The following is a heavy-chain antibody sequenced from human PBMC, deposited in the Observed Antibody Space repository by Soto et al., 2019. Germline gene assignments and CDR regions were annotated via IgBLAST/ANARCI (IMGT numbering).Heavy chain of an antibody. J-gene: IGHJ5*02. CDR3: ARLGAYYQSLVP. Sequence: PSETLSLTCSVSGGSISISNYQWGWIRQPPGKELEWIASIYYTGNTYYNPSLKSRVTMSIDTSNSQFSLRLSSVTAADTAVYYCARLGAYYQSLVPWGPGTLVTVSS. CDR2: IYYTGNT. V-gene: IGHV4-39*01. D-gene: IGHD2-21*01. CDR1: GGSISISNYQ.